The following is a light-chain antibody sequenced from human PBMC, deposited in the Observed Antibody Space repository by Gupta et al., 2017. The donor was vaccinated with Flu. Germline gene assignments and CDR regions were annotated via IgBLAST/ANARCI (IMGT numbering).Light chain of an antibody. CDR2: DAS. V-gene: IGKV1-33*01. CDR3: QQYDKLPST. CDR1: QDIKNY. Sequence: DIQMTQSPSSLSASVGDRVTITCQATQDIKNYLNWYQQKPGKAPKLLIYDASNLETGVPSRFSGSGSGTDFTFTISSLQPEDIATYYCQQYDKLPSTFGAGTGVKIK. J-gene: IGKJ4*01.